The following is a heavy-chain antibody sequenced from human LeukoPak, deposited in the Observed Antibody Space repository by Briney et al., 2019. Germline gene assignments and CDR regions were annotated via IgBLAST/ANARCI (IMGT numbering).Heavy chain of an antibody. CDR2: INHSGST. D-gene: IGHD2-2*02. V-gene: IGHV4-34*01. J-gene: IGHJ5*02. CDR3: ARGGSVDIVVVPAAISIVNWFDP. Sequence: SETLSLTCAVYGGSFSGYYWSWIRQPPGKGLEWIGGINHSGSTNYNPSLKSRVTISVDTSKNQFSLKLSSVTAADTAVYYCARGGSVDIVVVPAAISIVNWFDPWGQGTLVTVSS. CDR1: GGSFSGYY.